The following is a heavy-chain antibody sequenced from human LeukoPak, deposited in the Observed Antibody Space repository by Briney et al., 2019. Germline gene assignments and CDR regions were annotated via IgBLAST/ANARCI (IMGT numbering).Heavy chain of an antibody. Sequence: PGGSLRLSCAASGFSFSVFWMSWVRQAPGKGLEWVANINQDGSEKNYVDSVKGRFTISRDGAKNSLYLQMNSLRAEDAAVYYCAREQCSGNSCYYYWGQGTLVTVSS. J-gene: IGHJ4*02. CDR2: INQDGSEK. V-gene: IGHV3-7*01. CDR3: AREQCSGNSCYYY. CDR1: GFSFSVFW. D-gene: IGHD2-15*01.